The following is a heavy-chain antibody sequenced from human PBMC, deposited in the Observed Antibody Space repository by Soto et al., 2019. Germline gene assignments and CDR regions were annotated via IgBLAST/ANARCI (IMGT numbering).Heavy chain of an antibody. D-gene: IGHD2-2*02. CDR2: IKQDGSEK. J-gene: IGHJ4*02. CDR3: ARDRTYCSSTSCYIDYFDY. CDR1: GFTFSSYW. Sequence: EVQLVESGGGLVQPGGSLRLSCAASGFTFSSYWMSWVRQAPGKGLEWVANIKQDGSEKYYVDSVKGRFTISRDNAKNSLYLQMNSLRAEGTAVYYCARDRTYCSSTSCYIDYFDYWGQGTLVTVSS. V-gene: IGHV3-7*05.